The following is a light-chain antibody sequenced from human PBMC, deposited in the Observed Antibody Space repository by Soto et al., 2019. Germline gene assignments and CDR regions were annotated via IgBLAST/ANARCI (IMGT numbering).Light chain of an antibody. V-gene: IGKV3-15*01. CDR3: QQYNNWPRT. J-gene: IGKJ1*01. CDR2: GAS. CDR1: QSVSSN. Sequence: EIVMTQSPATVSVSPGERATLSCWASQSVSSNLAWYQQSPGQAPRLLIYGASTRATGIPARFSGSGSGTEFTLTISSLQSEDFAVYYCQQYNNWPRTFGQGTKVEIK.